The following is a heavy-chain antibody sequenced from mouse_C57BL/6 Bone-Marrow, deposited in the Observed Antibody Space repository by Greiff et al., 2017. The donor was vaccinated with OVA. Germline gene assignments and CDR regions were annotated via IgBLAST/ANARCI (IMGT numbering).Heavy chain of an antibody. D-gene: IGHD1-1*01. J-gene: IGHJ2*01. CDR1: GYAFSSSW. CDR2: IYPGDGDT. CDR3: ARWNYYGSSFSFDY. V-gene: IGHV1-82*01. Sequence: VQLQQSGPELVKPGASVKISCKASGYAFSSSWMNWVKQRPGKGLEWIGRIYPGDGDTNYNGKFKGKATLTADKSSSTAYMQLSSLTSEDSAAYFCARWNYYGSSFSFDYWGQGTTLTVSS.